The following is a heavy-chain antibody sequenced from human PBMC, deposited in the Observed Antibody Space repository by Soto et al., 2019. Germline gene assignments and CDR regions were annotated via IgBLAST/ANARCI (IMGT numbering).Heavy chain of an antibody. CDR2: IYYSGST. CDR1: GGSIRSYY. CDR3: ARAYGDYVFDY. D-gene: IGHD4-17*01. V-gene: IGHV4-59*01. J-gene: IGHJ4*02. Sequence: PSETLSLTCTVSGGSIRSYYWSWIRQPPGKGLEWIGYIYYSGSTNYTPSLKSRVTISVDTSKNQFSLKLSSVTAADTAVYYCARAYGDYVFDYWGQGTLVTVS.